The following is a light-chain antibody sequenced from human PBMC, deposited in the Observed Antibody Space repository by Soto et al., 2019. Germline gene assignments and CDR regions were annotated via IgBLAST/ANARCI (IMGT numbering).Light chain of an antibody. CDR2: KVS. J-gene: IGKJ5*01. CDR3: MQGTHWPIT. CDR1: QSLVHSDGIAY. Sequence: DVVMTQSPLSLPVTLGQPASIYCRSNQSLVHSDGIAYFSWFQQRPGRSPRRIIYKVSNRDSGVPARFSGSGSGTDCALKISRVEAEDVGVYYCMQGTHWPITFGQGTRLEIK. V-gene: IGKV2-30*02.